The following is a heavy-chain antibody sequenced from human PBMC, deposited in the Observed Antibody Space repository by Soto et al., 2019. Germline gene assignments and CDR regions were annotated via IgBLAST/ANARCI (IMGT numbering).Heavy chain of an antibody. D-gene: IGHD3-10*01. CDR2: INIDGTST. CDR3: ARDKSITMVPDY. J-gene: IGHJ4*02. Sequence: PGGSLRLSCAASGFTFSNYWIHWVRQVPGKGLMWVSHINIDGTSTTYADSVKGRFTISRDNAKNTLYLQMSSLRAEDTAVYYCARDKSITMVPDYWGQGTLVTVSS. V-gene: IGHV3-74*01. CDR1: GFTFSNYW.